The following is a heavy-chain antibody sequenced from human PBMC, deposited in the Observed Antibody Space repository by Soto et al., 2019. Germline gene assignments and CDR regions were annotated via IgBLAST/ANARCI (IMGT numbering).Heavy chain of an antibody. CDR3: AKDIVKYTYGACDY. CDR1: GFTFSSYG. CDR2: ISYDGSNN. D-gene: IGHD5-18*01. J-gene: IGHJ4*02. V-gene: IGHV3-30*18. Sequence: GGSLRLSCAASGFTFSSYGMYWVRQAPGKGLEWVAAISYDGSNNYHADSVKGRFTISRDNSKNTLYLQLNSLRTEDTAVYYCAKDIVKYTYGACDYWGQGVLVTVSS.